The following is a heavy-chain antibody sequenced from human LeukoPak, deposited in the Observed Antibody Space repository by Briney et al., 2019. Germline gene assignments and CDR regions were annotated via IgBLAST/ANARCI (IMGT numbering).Heavy chain of an antibody. V-gene: IGHV1-18*01. CDR1: GYTFSSYG. J-gene: IGHJ4*02. CDR3: ARDGLLLYYYDSSTYGFDY. CDR2: ISAYNGNT. D-gene: IGHD3-22*01. Sequence: ASVKVSCKASGYTFSSYGISWVRQAPGQGLEWMGWISAYNGNTNYAQKLQGRVTMTTDTSPSTAYMELRSLRFDDTAVYYCARDGLLLYYYDSSTYGFDYWGQGTLVTVSS.